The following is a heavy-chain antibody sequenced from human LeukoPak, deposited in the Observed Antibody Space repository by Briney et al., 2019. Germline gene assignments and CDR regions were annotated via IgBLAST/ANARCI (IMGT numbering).Heavy chain of an antibody. CDR3: ARGDSMVRAYDY. Sequence: PSETLSLTCAVYGGSFSGYYWSWIRQPPGKGLEWIGEINHSGSTNYNPSLKSRVTISVDTSKNQFSLKLSSVTAADTAVYYCARGDSMVRAYDYWGQGTLVTVSS. CDR2: INHSGST. V-gene: IGHV4-34*01. J-gene: IGHJ4*02. D-gene: IGHD3-10*01. CDR1: GGSFSGYY.